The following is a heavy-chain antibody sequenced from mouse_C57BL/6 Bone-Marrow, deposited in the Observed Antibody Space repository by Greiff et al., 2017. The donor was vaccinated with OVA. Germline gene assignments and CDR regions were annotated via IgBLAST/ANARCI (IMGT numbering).Heavy chain of an antibody. D-gene: IGHD1-1*01. CDR3: ARDTTVARYFDV. CDR1: GFNIKDYY. J-gene: IGHJ1*03. V-gene: IGHV14-2*01. Sequence: EVQGVESGAELVKPGASVKLSCTASGFNIKDYYMHWVKQRTEQGLEWIGRIDPEDGETKYAPKFQGKATITADTSSNTAYLQLSSLTSEDTAVYYCARDTTVARYFDVWGTGTTVTVSS. CDR2: IDPEDGET.